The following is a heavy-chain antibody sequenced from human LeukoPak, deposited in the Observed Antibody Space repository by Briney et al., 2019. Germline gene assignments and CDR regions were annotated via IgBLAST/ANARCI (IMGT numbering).Heavy chain of an antibody. J-gene: IGHJ4*02. CDR2: MNPTSGDT. Sequence: ASVKVSCKASGYTFTSYDINWVRQATGQGLEWMGWMNPTSGDTGYAQKFQGRVTFTRNTPKSTAYMELSSLRSEDTAVYYCARNGNLLDYWGQGTLVTVSS. D-gene: IGHD1-14*01. CDR3: ARNGNLLDY. CDR1: GYTFTSYD. V-gene: IGHV1-8*03.